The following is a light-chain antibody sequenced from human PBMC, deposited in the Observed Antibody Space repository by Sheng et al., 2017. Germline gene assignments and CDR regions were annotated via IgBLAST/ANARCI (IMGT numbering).Light chain of an antibody. J-gene: IGKJ4*01. CDR3: QQYDNWPLT. CDR2: GAS. CDR1: QSVSSN. Sequence: EIVMTQSPATLSVSAGERATLSCRASQSVSSNLAWYQQKPGQAPXLLIYGASTRATGIPARFXGSWSGXEFTLTISSLQSEDFAVYYCQQYDNWPLTFGGGTKVEI. V-gene: IGKV3-15*01.